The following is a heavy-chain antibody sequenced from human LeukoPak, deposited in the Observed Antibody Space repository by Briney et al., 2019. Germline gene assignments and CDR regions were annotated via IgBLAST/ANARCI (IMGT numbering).Heavy chain of an antibody. CDR1: GFTFSSYG. CDR2: ISYDGSNK. J-gene: IGHJ4*02. Sequence: GRSLRLSCAASGFTFSSYGMHWVRQAPGKGREGVAVISYDGSNKYYADSVKGRFTISRDNSKNTLYLQMNSLRAEDTAVYYCAKGGHYYDSSGFHYWGQGTLVTVSS. V-gene: IGHV3-30*18. D-gene: IGHD3-22*01. CDR3: AKGGHYYDSSGFHY.